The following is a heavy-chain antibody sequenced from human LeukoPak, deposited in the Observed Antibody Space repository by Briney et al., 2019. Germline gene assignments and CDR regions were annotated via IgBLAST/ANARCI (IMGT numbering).Heavy chain of an antibody. J-gene: IGHJ3*01. D-gene: IGHD6-19*01. Sequence: GGSLRLSCAASGFTFTTYAINWLRQAPGKGLEWVSGISGGGDKAYYADSVNGRFTISRDNSKNTVSLQMSSLRAEDTALYYCAKDLALAGTGGGFDVWGQGTRVAVSS. V-gene: IGHV3-23*01. CDR3: AKDLALAGTGGGFDV. CDR1: GFTFTTYA. CDR2: ISGGGDKA.